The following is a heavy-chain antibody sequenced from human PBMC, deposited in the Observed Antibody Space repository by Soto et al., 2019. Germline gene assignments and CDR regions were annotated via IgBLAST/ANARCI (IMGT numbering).Heavy chain of an antibody. D-gene: IGHD5-12*01. V-gene: IGHV4-30-4*01. CDR1: GGSISSGDYY. J-gene: IGHJ6*02. Sequence: QVQLQESGPGLVKPSQTLSLTCTVSGGSISSGDYYWSWIRQPPGKGLEWIGYIYYSGSTYYNPSLTSRVTISVDTSKNQFSLKLSSVTAADTAVYYCARGVATIGYYYGMDVWGQGTTVTVSS. CDR2: IYYSGST. CDR3: ARGVATIGYYYGMDV.